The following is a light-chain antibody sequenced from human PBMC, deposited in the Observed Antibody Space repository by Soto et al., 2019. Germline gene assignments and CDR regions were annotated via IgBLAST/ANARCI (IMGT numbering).Light chain of an antibody. CDR1: QSVSYC. V-gene: IGKV3-11*01. J-gene: IGKJ4*01. Sequence: EIVLTHTPATLSLFPGERATLSCMASQSVSYCLAWYQTKPGQAPRLLISDASNRATGLPARFSGSGSGTDFTLTISSVEPEDFAVYYCQQRSNWPPLTFGGGTRLEIK. CDR3: QQRSNWPPLT. CDR2: DAS.